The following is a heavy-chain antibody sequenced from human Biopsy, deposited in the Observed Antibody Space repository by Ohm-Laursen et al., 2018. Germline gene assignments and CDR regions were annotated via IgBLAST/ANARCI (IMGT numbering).Heavy chain of an antibody. Sequence: SETLSLTCAVYGKTFSDYQWSWIRQPPGKGLEWIGQINQAGTTNYNPSLKSRVSISADASKYEFSLRLTSVTAADAAVYLCGNEVHGRDDWGLGARVTVSS. V-gene: IGHV4-34*08. CDR3: GNEVHGRDD. CDR2: INQAGTT. CDR1: GKTFSDYQ. J-gene: IGHJ6*02. D-gene: IGHD2-8*01.